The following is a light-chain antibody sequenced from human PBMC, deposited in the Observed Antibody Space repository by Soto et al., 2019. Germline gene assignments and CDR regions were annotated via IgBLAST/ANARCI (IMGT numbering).Light chain of an antibody. CDR1: SSNIGAGFD. Sequence: QPVLTQPPSVSGAPGQRVTITCTGSSSNIGAGFDVHWYQQFPGTPPKLLIYANNNRPSGVPDRFSGSKSGTSASLAITGLQAEDEADYYCQSYDSSLSGSGVFGGGTQLTVL. CDR2: ANN. CDR3: QSYDSSLSGSGV. V-gene: IGLV1-40*01. J-gene: IGLJ7*01.